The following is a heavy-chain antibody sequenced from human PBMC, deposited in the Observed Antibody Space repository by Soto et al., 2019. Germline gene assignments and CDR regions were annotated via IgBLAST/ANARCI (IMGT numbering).Heavy chain of an antibody. CDR3: ARHDWNGVDY. D-gene: IGHD1-1*01. CDR1: GGSISRNSYY. V-gene: IGHV4-39*01. Sequence: QMQLQESGPGLVKPSETLSLTCTVSGGSISRNSYYWGWIRQPPGKGLEWIGSIYYSGSTYYNPSLKSRVTISVDTSKNQFSLKLSSVTAADTAEYYCARHDWNGVDYWGQGILVTVSS. J-gene: IGHJ4*02. CDR2: IYYSGST.